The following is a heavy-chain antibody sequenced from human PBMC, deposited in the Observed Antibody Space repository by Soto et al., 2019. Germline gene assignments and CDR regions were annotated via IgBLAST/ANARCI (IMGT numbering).Heavy chain of an antibody. CDR2: IYWDDHK. CDR3: AGNHSLAKGEYFAY. CDR1: VFSLSSREVA. D-gene: IGHD5-12*01. V-gene: IGHV2-5*02. J-gene: IGHJ4*02. Sequence: TQTLRLTVSFSVFSLSSREVALAWIRQPPGKALQWLALIYWDDHKLYSPSLKSRVTITKDTSKNQVVLTMTNMDSVDTATYYCAGNHSLAKGEYFAYWGQGALVTVSS.